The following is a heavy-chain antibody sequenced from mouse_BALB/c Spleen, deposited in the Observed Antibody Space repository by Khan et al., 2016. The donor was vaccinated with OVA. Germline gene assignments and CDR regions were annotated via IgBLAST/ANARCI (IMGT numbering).Heavy chain of an antibody. CDR1: GYTFSSYW. D-gene: IGHD1-1*01. V-gene: IGHV1-9*01. J-gene: IGHJ3*01. CDR2: ILPGSGRN. CDR3: ARGNYYGSSSWFGY. Sequence: QVQLKQSGAELMKPGASVKISCKATGYTFSSYWIEWVKQRPGHGLEWIGEILPGSGRNNYNEKFKGKATFTADTSSNTAYMQLGSLTSEDSAVYYCARGNYYGSSSWFGYWGQGTLVTVSA.